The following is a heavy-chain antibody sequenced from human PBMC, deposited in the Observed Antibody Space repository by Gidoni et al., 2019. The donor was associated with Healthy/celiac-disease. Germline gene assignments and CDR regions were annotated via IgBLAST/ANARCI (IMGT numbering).Heavy chain of an antibody. V-gene: IGHV3-30*18. J-gene: IGHJ6*02. CDR1: GFTFSSYG. CDR3: AKEGHYYYYGVDV. CDR2: ISNDGSDK. Sequence: QVQLVEPGGGVVQPGRSLRLSWAASGFTFSSYGMHWVRQAPGKGLEWVAVISNDGSDKYYADSVKGRFTISRDNSKNTLYLQMSSLRAEDAAVYYCAKEGHYYYYGVDVWGQGTTVTVSS.